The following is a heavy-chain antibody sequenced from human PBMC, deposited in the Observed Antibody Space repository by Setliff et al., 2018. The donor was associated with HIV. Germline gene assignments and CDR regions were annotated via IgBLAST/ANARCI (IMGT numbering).Heavy chain of an antibody. D-gene: IGHD6-13*01. CDR1: GFAFSTHN. CDR2: ISSSSSYM. V-gene: IGHV3-21*01. J-gene: IGHJ6*02. CDR3: ARDRGSTSWRGGGFYYYGMDV. Sequence: GGSLRLSCAASGFAFSTHNMTWVRQAPGKGLEWVSSISSSSSYMYYADSLKGRFTISLDSAKNSLYLQMNSLRAEDTAVYYCARDRGSTSWRGGGFYYYGMDVWGQGTTVTVSS.